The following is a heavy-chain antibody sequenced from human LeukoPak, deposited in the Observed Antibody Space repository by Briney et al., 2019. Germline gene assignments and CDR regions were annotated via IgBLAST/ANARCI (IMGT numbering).Heavy chain of an antibody. Sequence: GGSLRLSCAASGFTFSNYAMSWVRQAPGKGLEWVSGISGSGGHTYYADSVKGRFTISRDNSKNTLYLQMNSLRAEDTAVYYCAKAKFGVVVPAAIIEYWGQGTLVTVSS. J-gene: IGHJ4*02. CDR3: AKAKFGVVVPAAIIEY. V-gene: IGHV3-23*01. D-gene: IGHD2-2*01. CDR2: ISGSGGHT. CDR1: GFTFSNYA.